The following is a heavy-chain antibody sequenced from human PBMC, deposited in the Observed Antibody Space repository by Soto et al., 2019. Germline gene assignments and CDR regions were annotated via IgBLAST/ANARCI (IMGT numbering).Heavy chain of an antibody. D-gene: IGHD6-19*01. Sequence: QVQLQESGPGLVKPSGTLSLTCAVSGASISSSNWWSWVRQPPGKGLEWIGEIYHSGSTNYNPSLKSRIPQAVDTANNQLSLKLTSVTAADTAADYCARTCGWTTLDYWGQGTLVTVSS. CDR1: GASISSSNW. J-gene: IGHJ4*02. CDR2: IYHSGST. V-gene: IGHV4-4*02. CDR3: ARTCGWTTLDY.